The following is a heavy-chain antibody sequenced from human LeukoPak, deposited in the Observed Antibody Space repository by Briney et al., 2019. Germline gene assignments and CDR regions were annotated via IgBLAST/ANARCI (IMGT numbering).Heavy chain of an antibody. D-gene: IGHD3-22*01. CDR2: IRSKAYGGTT. CDR3: TRDQGVYYNDSSGYLY. J-gene: IGHJ4*02. Sequence: SLRLSCTASGFTFGDYAMSWVRQAAGKGLEWVGLIRSKAYGGTTEYAASVKGRFTISRDDSKSIAYLQMNSLKTEDTAVYYCTRDQGVYYNDSSGYLYWGQGTLVTVSS. V-gene: IGHV3-49*04. CDR1: GFTFGDYA.